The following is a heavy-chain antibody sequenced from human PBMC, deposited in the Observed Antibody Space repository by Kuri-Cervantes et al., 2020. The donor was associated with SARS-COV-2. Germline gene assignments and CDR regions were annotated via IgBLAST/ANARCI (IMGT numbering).Heavy chain of an antibody. CDR3: ARGDGMAGTTPYDY. Sequence: SETLSLTCTVSGGSISNYGYYWSWIRQPAGKGLEWIGFIYASGGTSYNASLKSRVTISVDTSKNQFSLKLSSVTAADTAVYYCARGDGMAGTTPYDYWGQGTLVTVSS. V-gene: IGHV4-61*02. CDR2: IYASGGT. CDR1: GGSISNYGYY. J-gene: IGHJ4*02. D-gene: IGHD6-19*01.